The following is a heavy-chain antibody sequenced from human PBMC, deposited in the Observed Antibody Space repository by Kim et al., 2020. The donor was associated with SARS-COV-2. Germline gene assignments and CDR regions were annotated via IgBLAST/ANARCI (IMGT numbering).Heavy chain of an antibody. D-gene: IGHD2-2*01. V-gene: IGHV3-33*01. CDR1: GFTFSSYG. Sequence: GGSLRLSCAASGFTFSSYGMHWVRQAPGKGLEWVAVIWYDGSNKYYADSVKGRFTISRDNSKNTLYLQMNSLRAEDTAVYYCARDVTQCTSCSYFDYWGQGTLVTVSS. CDR2: IWYDGSNK. CDR3: ARDVTQCTSCSYFDY. J-gene: IGHJ4*02.